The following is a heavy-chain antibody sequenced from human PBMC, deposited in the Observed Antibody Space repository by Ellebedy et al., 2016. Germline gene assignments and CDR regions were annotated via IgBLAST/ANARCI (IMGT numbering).Heavy chain of an antibody. Sequence: GGSLRLXXAASGFTFSSHAMTWVRQAPGKGLEWVSAISGSGGSTYYADSVKGRFTISRDKSKNTLYLQMNSLRAEDTAVYYCARAVALDYWGQGTLVTVSS. D-gene: IGHD6-19*01. J-gene: IGHJ4*02. CDR1: GFTFSSHA. CDR2: ISGSGGST. CDR3: ARAVALDY. V-gene: IGHV3-23*01.